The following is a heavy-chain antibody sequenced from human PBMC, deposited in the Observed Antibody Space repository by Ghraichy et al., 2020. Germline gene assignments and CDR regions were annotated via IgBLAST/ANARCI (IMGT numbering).Heavy chain of an antibody. J-gene: IGHJ6*02. CDR2: ISSSGSTI. CDR1: GFTFSDYY. V-gene: IGHV3-11*01. CDR3: ARSMYYYGSGSWNV. Sequence: LSLTCTASGFTFSDYYMSWIRQAPGKGLEWVSYISSSGSTIYYADSVKGRFTISRDNAKNSLYLQMNSLRAEDTAVYYCARSMYYYGSGSWNVWGQGTTVTVS. D-gene: IGHD3-10*01.